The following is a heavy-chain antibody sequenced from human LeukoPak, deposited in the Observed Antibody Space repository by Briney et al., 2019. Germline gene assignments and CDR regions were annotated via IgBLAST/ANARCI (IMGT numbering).Heavy chain of an antibody. V-gene: IGHV3-43*02. J-gene: IGHJ4*02. CDR2: ISGDGGST. Sequence: GGSLRLSCAASVFTFDDYAMHWVRQAPGKGLEWVSLISGDGGSTYYADSVKGRFTISRDNSKNSLYLQMNSLRTEDTALYYCAKEGDYYGSGSYGYWGQGTLVTVSS. CDR1: VFTFDDYA. CDR3: AKEGDYYGSGSYGY. D-gene: IGHD3-10*01.